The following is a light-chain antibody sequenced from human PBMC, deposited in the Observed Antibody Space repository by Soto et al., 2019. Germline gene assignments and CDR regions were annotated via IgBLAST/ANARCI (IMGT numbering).Light chain of an antibody. CDR3: MQATHLPLT. V-gene: IGKV2-30*01. CDR2: KVS. Sequence: DVVMTQSPLSVPVTLGQPASISCRSSQSLAYSDGNTYLNWLHQRPGQTPRRLIYKVSNRDSGVPDRFRGSGSGTDCTVKISRVEAKYVVIYSCMQATHLPLTFGGGTKVEIK. J-gene: IGKJ4*01. CDR1: QSLAYSDGNTY.